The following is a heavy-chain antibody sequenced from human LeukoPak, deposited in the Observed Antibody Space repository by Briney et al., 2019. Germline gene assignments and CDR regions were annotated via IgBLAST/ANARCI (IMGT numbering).Heavy chain of an antibody. CDR3: ARWGVGDY. CDR1: GFTVSSNY. CDR2: IYSGGST. Sequence: GGSLRLSCAASGFTVSSNYMSWVRQAPGKGLEGVSVIYSGGSTYYADSVKGRFTISRDNAKTSLYLQMNSLRAEDTAVYYCARWGVGDYWGQGTLVTVSS. D-gene: IGHD1-26*01. V-gene: IGHV3-53*01. J-gene: IGHJ4*02.